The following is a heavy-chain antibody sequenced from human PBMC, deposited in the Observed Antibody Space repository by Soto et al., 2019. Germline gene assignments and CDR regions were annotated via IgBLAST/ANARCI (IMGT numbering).Heavy chain of an antibody. CDR1: GGSISSYY. Sequence: SETLSLTCTVSGGSISSYYWSWIRQPPGKGLEWIGYLYSSGSTNYNPSLGSRVTISVDTSKNQFSRKLTSVTAADTAVYYCTRAAFGSYSTFDSWGQGTLVTVSS. V-gene: IGHV4-59*01. CDR2: LYSSGST. J-gene: IGHJ4*02. CDR3: TRAAFGSYSTFDS. D-gene: IGHD1-26*01.